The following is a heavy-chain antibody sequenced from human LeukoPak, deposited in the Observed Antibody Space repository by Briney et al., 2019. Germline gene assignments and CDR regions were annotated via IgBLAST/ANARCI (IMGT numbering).Heavy chain of an antibody. D-gene: IGHD5-24*01. CDR3: AKGGTIGWLQHGHFDY. J-gene: IGHJ4*02. CDR1: GFTFSSYA. Sequence: GASLRLSCAASGFTFSSYAMSWVRQAPGKGLEWVSATSGSGGSTYYADSVKGRFTISRDNSKNTLYLQMNSLRAEDTAVYYCAKGGTIGWLQHGHFDYWGQGTLVTVSS. V-gene: IGHV3-23*01. CDR2: TSGSGGST.